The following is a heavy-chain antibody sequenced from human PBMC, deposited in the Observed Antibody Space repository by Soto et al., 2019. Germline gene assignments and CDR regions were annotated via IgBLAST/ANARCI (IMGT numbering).Heavy chain of an antibody. J-gene: IGHJ6*02. CDR3: ARDSFGIVGERGYGMDV. CDR1: GGSISSYY. V-gene: IGHV4-59*01. D-gene: IGHD2-15*01. CDR2: IYYSGST. Sequence: QVQLQESGPGLVKPSETLSLTCTVSGGSISSYYWSWIRQPPGKGLEWIGYIYYSGSTNYNPSLKSRVTISVDTSKNQFSLKRSSVTAADTAVYYCARDSFGIVGERGYGMDVWGQGTTVTVSS.